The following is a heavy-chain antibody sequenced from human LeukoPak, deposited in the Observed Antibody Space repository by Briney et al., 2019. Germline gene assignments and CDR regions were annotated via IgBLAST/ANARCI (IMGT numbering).Heavy chain of an antibody. CDR1: GGSISSSSYY. V-gene: IGHV4-39*07. CDR2: IYYSGST. D-gene: IGHD2-15*01. J-gene: IGHJ5*02. Sequence: PSETLSLTCTVSGGSISSSSYYWGWIRQPPGKGLEWIGSIYYSGSTYYNPSLKSRVTISVDTSKNQFSLKLSSVSAADTAVYYCAREKVVVAASYWFDPWGQGTLVTVSS. CDR3: AREKVVVAASYWFDP.